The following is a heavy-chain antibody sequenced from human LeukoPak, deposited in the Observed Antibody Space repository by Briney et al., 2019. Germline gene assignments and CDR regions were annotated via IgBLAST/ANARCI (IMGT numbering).Heavy chain of an antibody. J-gene: IGHJ4*02. CDR2: ISPDGTVT. V-gene: IGHV3-74*01. CDR3: ASDVAYKFDY. D-gene: IGHD5-24*01. CDR1: GFPFSRDS. Sequence: GGSLRLSCAASGFPFSRDSMHWVRQSPGNGLVWLSRISPDGTVTNYADSVKGRFTISRDNAENTLYLHMNSLRDEDTAVCYCASDVAYKFDYWGQGTLVTFSS.